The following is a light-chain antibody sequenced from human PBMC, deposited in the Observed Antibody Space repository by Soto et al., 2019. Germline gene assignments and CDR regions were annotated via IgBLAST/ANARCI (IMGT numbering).Light chain of an antibody. Sequence: QSALTQPASVSGSPGQSITISCTGTSSDVGNYDYVSWYQQYPGKAPKLMIYAVSRRPSGVSNRFSGSKSGNTASLTISGLQAEDEADYYCTSYTPGSPYVFGTGTKLTVL. CDR3: TSYTPGSPYV. V-gene: IGLV2-14*03. CDR1: SSDVGNYDY. CDR2: AVS. J-gene: IGLJ1*01.